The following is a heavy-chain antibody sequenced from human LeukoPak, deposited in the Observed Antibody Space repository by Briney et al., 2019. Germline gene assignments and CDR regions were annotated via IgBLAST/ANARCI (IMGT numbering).Heavy chain of an antibody. Sequence: GGSLRLSCAASGFTFSDYYMSWIRQAPGKGLEWVSYISSGGNTIYYADSVKGRFTISRDNAKNSLYLQLNSLRAEDTAVYYCAKTQKGLLWFGETNYFDYWGQGTLVTVSS. CDR1: GFTFSDYY. D-gene: IGHD3-10*01. J-gene: IGHJ4*02. CDR2: ISSGGNTI. CDR3: AKTQKGLLWFGETNYFDY. V-gene: IGHV3-11*01.